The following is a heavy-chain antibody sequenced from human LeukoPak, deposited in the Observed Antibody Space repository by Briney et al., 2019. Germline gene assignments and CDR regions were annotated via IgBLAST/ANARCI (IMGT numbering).Heavy chain of an antibody. V-gene: IGHV3-23*01. CDR2: ISGSAHKI. CDR1: GFTFSSYA. J-gene: IGHJ4*02. D-gene: IGHD5-18*01. Sequence: GSLRLSCAASGFTFSSYAMSWVRQAPEKGLDWVSVISGSAHKIRYADSVKGRFTISRDNSENIVYLQMNNLRVEDTAVYYCAGRPTGYSSGYIHWGQGTLVTVSS. CDR3: AGRPTGYSSGYIH.